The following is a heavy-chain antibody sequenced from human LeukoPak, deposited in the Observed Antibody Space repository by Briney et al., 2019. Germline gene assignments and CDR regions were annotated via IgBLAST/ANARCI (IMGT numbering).Heavy chain of an antibody. V-gene: IGHV3-23*01. CDR3: TKAGYGVLRGYDY. Sequence: GGSLRLSCAASGFTFSNYAMTWVRQAPGKGLEWVSVISVSGDTYYADSVKGRFTVSRDNSKNTLYLQLHSLRAEDTAVYYCTKAGYGVLRGYDYWGQGTLVTVSS. CDR2: ISVSGDT. CDR1: GFTFSNYA. D-gene: IGHD4-17*01. J-gene: IGHJ4*02.